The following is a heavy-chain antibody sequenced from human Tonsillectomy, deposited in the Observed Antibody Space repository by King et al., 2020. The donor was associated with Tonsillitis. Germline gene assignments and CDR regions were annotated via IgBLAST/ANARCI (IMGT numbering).Heavy chain of an antibody. D-gene: IGHD3-22*01. CDR1: GFTFSSYA. CDR2: ISYDGSNK. V-gene: IGHV3-30*04. Sequence: VQLVESGGGVVQPGRSLRLSCAASGFTFSSYAMHWVRQAPGKGLDWVAVISYDGSNKYYADSVKGRFTISRDNSKNTLYLQMNSLRAEDTAVYYCARDGSYDSSGYYYDEGVYWFDPWGQGTLVTVSS. J-gene: IGHJ5*02. CDR3: ARDGSYDSSGYYYDEGVYWFDP.